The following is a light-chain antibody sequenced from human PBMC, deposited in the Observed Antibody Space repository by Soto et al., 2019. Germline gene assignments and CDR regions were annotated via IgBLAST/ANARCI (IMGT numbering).Light chain of an antibody. J-gene: IGKJ1*01. V-gene: IGKV3-20*01. CDR2: GAS. CDR3: QQYGSSPGT. Sequence: EIVLTQSPGTLSLSPGERATLSCRASQSVRSSYLAWYQQKPGQAPRLLIYGASSRATGIPDRFSGSGSGTDFTLNISRLEPEDFAVYYCQQYGSSPGTFGQGTKVEIK. CDR1: QSVRSSY.